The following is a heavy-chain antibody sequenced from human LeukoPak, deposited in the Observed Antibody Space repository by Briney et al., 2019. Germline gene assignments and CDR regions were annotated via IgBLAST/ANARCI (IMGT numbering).Heavy chain of an antibody. J-gene: IGHJ4*02. CDR1: GYTFTSHA. CDR3: TRDETGYSYGYDY. V-gene: IGHV7-4-1*02. CDR2: INTNTGNP. D-gene: IGHD5-18*01. Sequence: ASVKVSCKASGYTFTSHAMNWGRQAPGQGLEWMGWINTNTGNPAYAQGFTGRFVFSLDTSVSTAYLQISSLKAEDTAVYYCTRDETGYSYGYDYWGQGTLVTVSS.